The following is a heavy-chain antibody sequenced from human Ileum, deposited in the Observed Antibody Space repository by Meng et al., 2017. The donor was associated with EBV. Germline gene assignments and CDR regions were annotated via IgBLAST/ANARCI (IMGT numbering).Heavy chain of an antibody. Sequence: HLVQSGAEVKQPGASVNACCKPSSFTFTDYVIQWVRQVTGQRPEWMGWITVGTGRTEYSQNLQGRVTITWDTSASTAYMELSSLRSEDTAVYYCARDSVIAAGSYCDYWGQGALVTVSS. V-gene: IGHV1-3*01. CDR2: ITVGTGRT. J-gene: IGHJ4*02. D-gene: IGHD6-13*01. CDR1: SFTFTDYV. CDR3: ARDSVIAAGSYCDY.